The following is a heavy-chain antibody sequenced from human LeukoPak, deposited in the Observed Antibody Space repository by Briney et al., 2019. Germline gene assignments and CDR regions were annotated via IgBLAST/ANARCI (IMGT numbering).Heavy chain of an antibody. CDR3: ARDYHGSGSLTTFDY. Sequence: ASVKVSCKASGGTFSSYAISWVRQAPGQGLEWMGIINPSVGSASSAQKFQGRVTMTGDTSTGTVYMELSSLRSDDTAVYYCARDYHGSGSLTTFDYWGQGTLVTVSS. D-gene: IGHD3-10*01. CDR2: INPSVGSA. CDR1: GGTFSSYA. J-gene: IGHJ4*02. V-gene: IGHV1-46*01.